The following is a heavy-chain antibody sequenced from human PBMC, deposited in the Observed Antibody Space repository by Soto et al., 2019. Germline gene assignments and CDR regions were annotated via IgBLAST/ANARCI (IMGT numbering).Heavy chain of an antibody. V-gene: IGHV4-30-2*01. Sequence: SETLSLTCAVSGGSISSGGYSWSWIRQPPGKGLEWIGYIYHSGSTYYNPSLKSRVTISVDRSKNQFSLKLSSVTAADTAVYYCANDTGGGLDYSGQGTLVTLSS. CDR1: GGSISSGGYS. J-gene: IGHJ4*02. D-gene: IGHD2-8*02. CDR3: ANDTGGGLDY. CDR2: IYHSGST.